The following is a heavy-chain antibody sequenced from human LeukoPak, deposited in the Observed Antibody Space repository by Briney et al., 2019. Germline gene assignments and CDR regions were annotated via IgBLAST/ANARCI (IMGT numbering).Heavy chain of an antibody. Sequence: PGGSLRLSCAASGFTFSSYSMNWVRQAPGKGLEWVSSISSSSSYIYYADSVKGRFTISRDNAKNSLYLQMNSLRAEDTAVYYCARDPPFIIGTTFFDYWGQGTLVTVSS. CDR3: ARDPPFIIGTTFFDY. CDR2: ISSSSSYI. CDR1: GFTFSSYS. D-gene: IGHD1-20*01. J-gene: IGHJ4*02. V-gene: IGHV3-21*01.